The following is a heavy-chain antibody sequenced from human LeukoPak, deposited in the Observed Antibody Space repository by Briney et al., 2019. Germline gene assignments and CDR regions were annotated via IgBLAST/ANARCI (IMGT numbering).Heavy chain of an antibody. D-gene: IGHD3-3*01. CDR2: INPSGGST. J-gene: IGHJ4*02. CDR3: AKGENWSGYSIGHIDY. Sequence: ASVKVSCKASGYTFTSYYMHWVRQAPGQGLEWMGIINPSGGSTSYAQKFQGRVTMTRDTSTSTVYMELSSLRSEDTAVYYCAKGENWSGYSIGHIDYWGQGTLVTVSS. V-gene: IGHV1-46*01. CDR1: GYTFTSYY.